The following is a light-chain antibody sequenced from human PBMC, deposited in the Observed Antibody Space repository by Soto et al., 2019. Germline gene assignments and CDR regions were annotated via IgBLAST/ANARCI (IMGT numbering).Light chain of an antibody. Sequence: QSALTQPGSVSGSPGQSITISCSGTSRDVGAYNLVSWYQQRPGKAPKLLIYEVRNRPSGLSYRFSGSKSGNTASLTISSLLPEDEADYFCSSFSSSNTLVFGGGTKVTVL. CDR3: SSFSSSNTLV. V-gene: IGLV2-14*01. CDR1: SRDVGAYNL. CDR2: EVR. J-gene: IGLJ2*01.